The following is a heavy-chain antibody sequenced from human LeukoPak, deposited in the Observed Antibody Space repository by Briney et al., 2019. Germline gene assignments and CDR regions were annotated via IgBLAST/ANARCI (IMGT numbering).Heavy chain of an antibody. D-gene: IGHD2-15*01. V-gene: IGHV1-3*04. Sequence: ASVKVSCKASGYTFTTYVIHWVRQAPGQRLEWMGWISTYSDNRRYSPKFQGTVTITTDTSASTAYMELSSLRSEDTAVYYCARDRSSFSYAFDIWGQGTMVTVSS. CDR1: GYTFTTYV. J-gene: IGHJ3*02. CDR3: ARDRSSFSYAFDI. CDR2: ISTYSDNR.